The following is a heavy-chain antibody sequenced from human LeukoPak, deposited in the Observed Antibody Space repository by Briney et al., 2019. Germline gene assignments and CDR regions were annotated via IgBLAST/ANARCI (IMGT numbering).Heavy chain of an antibody. D-gene: IGHD4-11*01. CDR1: GYTFTSYY. CDR3: ARGIGYSDYYGSSPDFDY. Sequence: ASVKVSCKASGYTFTSYYMHWVRQAPGQRLEWMGIINPSGGSTSYAQKFQGRVTMTRDTSTSTVYMELSSLKSDDTAVYYCARGIGYSDYYGSSPDFDYWGQGTLVTVSS. J-gene: IGHJ4*02. CDR2: INPSGGST. V-gene: IGHV1-46*01.